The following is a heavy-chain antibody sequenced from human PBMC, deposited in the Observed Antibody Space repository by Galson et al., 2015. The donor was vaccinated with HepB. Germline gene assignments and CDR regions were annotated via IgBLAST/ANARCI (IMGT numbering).Heavy chain of an antibody. CDR3: AIPIPYDSSGYLDY. J-gene: IGHJ4*02. D-gene: IGHD3-22*01. V-gene: IGHV1-69*02. CDR1: GGTFSSYT. Sequence: SVKVSCKASGGTFSSYTISWVRRAPGQGLEWMGRIIPILGIANYAQKFQGRVTITADKSTSTAYMELSSLRSEDTAVYYCAIPIPYDSSGYLDYWGQGTLVTVSS. CDR2: IIPILGIA.